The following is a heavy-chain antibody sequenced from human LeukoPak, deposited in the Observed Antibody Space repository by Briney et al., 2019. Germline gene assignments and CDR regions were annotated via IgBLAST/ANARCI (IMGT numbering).Heavy chain of an antibody. CDR1: GDSVSSNIAA. CDR3: ARDLGSYDY. V-gene: IGHV6-1*01. Sequence: SQTLSLTCAISGDSVSSNIAAGTWIRQSPSRGLEWLGRTYYRSTWYNEYALSVKSRVSINADTSKNQFSLQLNSVTPEDTAVYYCARDLGSYDYWGQGTLVTVSS. D-gene: IGHD3-10*01. J-gene: IGHJ4*02. CDR2: TYYRSTWYN.